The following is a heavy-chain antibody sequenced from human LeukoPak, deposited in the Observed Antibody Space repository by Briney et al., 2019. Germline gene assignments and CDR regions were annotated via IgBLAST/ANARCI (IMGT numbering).Heavy chain of an antibody. Sequence: SETLSLTCTASGGSISSGSYYWSWIRQPAGKGLEWIGRIYTGGSTNYNPSLKSRVTISVDTSKNQFSLKLSSVTAADTAVYYCAGGPSGWYYFDYWGQGTLVTVSS. V-gene: IGHV4-61*02. CDR1: GGSISSGSYY. CDR2: IYTGGST. J-gene: IGHJ4*02. CDR3: AGGPSGWYYFDY. D-gene: IGHD6-19*01.